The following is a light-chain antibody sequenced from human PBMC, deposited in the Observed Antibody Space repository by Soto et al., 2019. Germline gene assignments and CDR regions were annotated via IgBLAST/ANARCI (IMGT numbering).Light chain of an antibody. CDR3: SSYTSSSTYV. Sequence: QSALTQAPSVSRSPGQSVTISCTGTSSDVGSYNRVSWYQQPPGTAPKLMIYEVSNRPSGVPDRFSGSKSGNTASLTISGLQAEDEADYYCSSYTSSSTYVFVTGTKVTVL. V-gene: IGLV2-18*02. CDR1: SSDVGSYNR. J-gene: IGLJ1*01. CDR2: EVS.